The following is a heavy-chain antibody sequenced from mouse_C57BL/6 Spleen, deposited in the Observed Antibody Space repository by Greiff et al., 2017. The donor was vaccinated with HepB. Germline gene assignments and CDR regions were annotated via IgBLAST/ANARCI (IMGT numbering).Heavy chain of an antibody. J-gene: IGHJ1*03. CDR3: TRAYYYGSSLYFDV. V-gene: IGHV14-4*01. D-gene: IGHD1-1*01. CDR2: IDPENGDT. Sequence: EVQLQQSGAELVRPGASVKLSCTASGFNIKDDYMHWVKQRPEQGLEWIGWIDPENGDTEYASKFQGKATITADTSSNTAYLQLSSLTSEDTAVYYCTRAYYYGSSLYFDVWGTGTTVTVSS. CDR1: GFNIKDDY.